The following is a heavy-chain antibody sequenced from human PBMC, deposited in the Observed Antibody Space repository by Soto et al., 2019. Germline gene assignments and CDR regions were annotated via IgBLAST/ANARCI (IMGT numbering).Heavy chain of an antibody. J-gene: IGHJ6*02. V-gene: IGHV3-7*03. Sequence: LRLSCAASGFTFSSYWMSWVRQAPGKGLEWVANIKQDGSEKYYVDPVKGRFTISRDNAKNSLYLQMNSLRAEDTAVYYCARYDFWSGYSRARYYYYGMDVWGQGTTVTVSS. CDR2: IKQDGSEK. CDR3: ARYDFWSGYSRARYYYYGMDV. CDR1: GFTFSSYW. D-gene: IGHD3-3*01.